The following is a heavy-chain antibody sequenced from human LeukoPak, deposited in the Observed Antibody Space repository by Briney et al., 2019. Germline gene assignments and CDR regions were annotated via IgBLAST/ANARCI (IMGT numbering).Heavy chain of an antibody. J-gene: IGHJ4*02. CDR3: ARVNDILTGYYKDY. V-gene: IGHV1-8*01. CDR1: GYTFTSYD. D-gene: IGHD3-9*01. Sequence: ASVKVSCKASGYTFTSYDINWVRQATGRGLEWMGWMNPNSGNTGYAQKFQGRVTMTRNTSISTAYMELSSLRSEDTAVYYCARVNDILTGYYKDYWGQGTLVTVSS. CDR2: MNPNSGNT.